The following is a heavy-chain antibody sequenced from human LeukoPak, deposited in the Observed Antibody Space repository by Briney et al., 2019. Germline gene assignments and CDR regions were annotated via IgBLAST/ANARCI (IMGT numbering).Heavy chain of an antibody. V-gene: IGHV4-30-2*01. CDR2: IYHSGST. CDR3: ARHMPPDHDYSNYVWVYYYYGMDV. CDR1: GGSISSGGYS. D-gene: IGHD4-11*01. J-gene: IGHJ6*02. Sequence: ASETLSLTCAVSGGSISSGGYSWSWIRQPPGKGLEWIGYIYHSGSTYYNPSLKSRVTISVDRSKNQFSLNLSSVTAADTAVYYCARHMPPDHDYSNYVWVYYYYGMDVWGQGTTVTVSS.